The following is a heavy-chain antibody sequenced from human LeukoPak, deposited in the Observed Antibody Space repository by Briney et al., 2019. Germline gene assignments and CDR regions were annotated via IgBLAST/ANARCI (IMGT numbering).Heavy chain of an antibody. CDR3: AKSPVQLERGGVVWYYYYYMDV. J-gene: IGHJ6*03. D-gene: IGHD1-1*01. CDR1: GFTFSSYE. V-gene: IGHV3-23*01. CDR2: ISDSGGST. Sequence: GGPLRLSCAASGFTFSSYEMNWVRQAPGKGLEWVSAISDSGGSTYYADSVKGRFTISRDNSKNTLYLQMNSLRAEDTAVYYCAKSPVQLERGGVVWYYYYYMDVWGKGTTVTVSS.